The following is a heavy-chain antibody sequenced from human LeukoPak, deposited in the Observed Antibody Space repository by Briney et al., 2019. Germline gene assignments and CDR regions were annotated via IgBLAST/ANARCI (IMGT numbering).Heavy chain of an antibody. CDR3: ARDSSYQLLFGAYYYYYYMDV. D-gene: IGHD2-2*01. V-gene: IGHV1-2*02. CDR1: GYTFTGYY. J-gene: IGHJ6*03. CDR2: INPNSGGT. Sequence: ASVKVSCKASGYTFTGYYMHWVRQAPGQGLEWMGWINPNSGGTNYAQKFQGRVTMTRDTSISTAYMELSRLRSDDTAVYYCARDSSYQLLFGAYYYYYYMDVWGKGTTVTVSS.